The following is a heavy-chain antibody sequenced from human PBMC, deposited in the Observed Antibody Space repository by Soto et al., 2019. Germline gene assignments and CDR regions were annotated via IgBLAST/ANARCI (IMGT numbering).Heavy chain of an antibody. CDR3: ASSLTYYDFWSGTIFDY. CDR2: IIPIFGTA. J-gene: IGHJ4*02. Sequence: QVQLVQSGAEVKKPGSSVKVSCKASGATFSSYAISWVRQAPGQGLEWMGWIIPIFGTANYAQKFQGRFTITADESTSTAYMELSSLRSEDTAVYYCASSLTYYDFWSGTIFDYWGQGTLVTVSS. CDR1: GATFSSYA. D-gene: IGHD3-3*01. V-gene: IGHV1-69*01.